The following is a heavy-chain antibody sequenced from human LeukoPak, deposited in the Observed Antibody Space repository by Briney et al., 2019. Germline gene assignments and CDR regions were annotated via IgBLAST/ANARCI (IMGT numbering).Heavy chain of an antibody. D-gene: IGHD2-15*01. CDR1: GYSFTSYW. CDR3: ARVYSVVAATIPYYFDY. V-gene: IGHV5-51*01. CDR2: IYPGDSDT. Sequence: GESLKISCKGSGYSFTSYWIGWVRQMPGKGLEWMGIIYPGDSDTRYSPSFQGQVTISADKSISTAYLQWSSLKASDTAMYYCARVYSVVAATIPYYFDYWGQGTLVTVSS. J-gene: IGHJ4*02.